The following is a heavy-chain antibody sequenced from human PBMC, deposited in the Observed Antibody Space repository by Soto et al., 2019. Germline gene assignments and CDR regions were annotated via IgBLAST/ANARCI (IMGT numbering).Heavy chain of an antibody. Sequence: QVQLVQSGAEVKKPGSSVKVSCKASGGTFSSYAISWVRRAPGQGLEWMGGIIPMFGKANYAQKCQGRVTIPADASTSTAYMELSSLRSEDTAVYYCARDPRGRSPNTPYYSYGMEVWGQGTTVTVSS. V-gene: IGHV1-69*01. CDR3: ARDPRGRSPNTPYYSYGMEV. CDR2: IIPMFGKA. D-gene: IGHD3-16*01. CDR1: GGTFSSYA. J-gene: IGHJ6*02.